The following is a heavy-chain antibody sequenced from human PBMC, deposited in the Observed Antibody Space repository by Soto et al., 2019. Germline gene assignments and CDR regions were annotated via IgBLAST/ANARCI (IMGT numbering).Heavy chain of an antibody. CDR3: ARSGYSYGPNID. D-gene: IGHD5-18*01. Sequence: QVQLVQSGAEVQKPGSSVKVSCRAARGSFSASGFSWVRQAPGQGLEWVGGFIPIFGTANYAPKFQDRVTMTETESTSTVYMALSILKSEDTAMYYCARSGYSYGPNIDWGQGTLVTVSS. J-gene: IGHJ4*02. V-gene: IGHV1-69*01. CDR1: RGSFSASG. CDR2: FIPIFGTA.